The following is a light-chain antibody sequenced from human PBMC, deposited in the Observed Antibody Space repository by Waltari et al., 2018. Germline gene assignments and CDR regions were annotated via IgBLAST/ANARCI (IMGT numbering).Light chain of an antibody. CDR3: CSYAGSNTWV. Sequence: QSALTQPASVSGSPGQSITISCTGTSSDVGSYNLVSWYQPHPGKAPKLMIYEGSKRPSGVSNRFSGSKSGNTASLTISGLQAEDEADYYCCSYAGSNTWVFGEGTKLTVL. J-gene: IGLJ3*02. CDR1: SSDVGSYNL. V-gene: IGLV2-23*01. CDR2: EGS.